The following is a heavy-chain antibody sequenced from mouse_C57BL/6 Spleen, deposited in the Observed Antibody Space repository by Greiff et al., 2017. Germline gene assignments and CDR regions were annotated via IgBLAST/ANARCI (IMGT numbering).Heavy chain of an antibody. V-gene: IGHV10-1*01. D-gene: IGHD1-1*01. Sequence: EVHLVESGGGLVQPKGSLKLSCAASGFSFNTYAINWVRQAPGKGLEWVARIRSKSNNYATYYADSVKDRFTISRDDSESMLYLQMNNLKTEDTAMYYCVRDYDYAMDYWGQGTSVTVSS. CDR3: VRDYDYAMDY. CDR1: GFSFNTYA. J-gene: IGHJ4*01. CDR2: IRSKSNNYAT.